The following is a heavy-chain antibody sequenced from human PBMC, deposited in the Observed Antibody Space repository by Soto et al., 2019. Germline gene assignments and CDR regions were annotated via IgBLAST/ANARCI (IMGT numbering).Heavy chain of an antibody. CDR3: AKDLDEDGVWYDYCGIDF. Sequence: HVQLVESGGGVVQPGGSLRLSCAASGFTFSSYGMNWVRQAPGKGLEWVAVISYDGSNKYYADSVKGRCTISRDNSKNTMYLQMNSLRAEDTAVYDCAKDLDEDGVWYDYCGIDFWGQGTPVTVSS. D-gene: IGHD2-15*01. V-gene: IGHV3-30*18. CDR2: ISYDGSNK. CDR1: GFTFSSYG. J-gene: IGHJ6*02.